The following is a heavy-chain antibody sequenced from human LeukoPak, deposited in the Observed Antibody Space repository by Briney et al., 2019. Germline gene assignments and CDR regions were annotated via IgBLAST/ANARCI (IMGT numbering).Heavy chain of an antibody. CDR1: GYTFTSYG. J-gene: IGHJ6*02. CDR3: ARGKERDGYNYNYYYYYGMDV. CDR2: ISAYNGNT. D-gene: IGHD5-24*01. V-gene: IGHV1-18*01. Sequence: GASVKVSCKASGYTFTSYGISWVRQAPGQGLEWMGWISAYNGNTNYAQKLQGRVTMTTDTSTSTAYMELRSLRSDDTAVYYCARGKERDGYNYNYYYYYGMDVWGQGTTVTVSS.